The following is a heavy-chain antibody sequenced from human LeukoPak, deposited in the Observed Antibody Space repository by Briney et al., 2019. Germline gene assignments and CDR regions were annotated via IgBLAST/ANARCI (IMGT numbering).Heavy chain of an antibody. V-gene: IGHV3-21*01. Sequence: GGSLRLSYALTGFTFSTYIMNWVRHAPRKGLEWVSSISSSSSYIYYTDSVKGRFTISRDNAKNSLYLQMNSLRAEDTAVYYCARGGGSYYDFWSGYYPYMDVWGKGTTVTVSS. D-gene: IGHD3-3*01. CDR3: ARGGGSYYDFWSGYYPYMDV. CDR2: ISSSSSYI. CDR1: GFTFSTYI. J-gene: IGHJ6*03.